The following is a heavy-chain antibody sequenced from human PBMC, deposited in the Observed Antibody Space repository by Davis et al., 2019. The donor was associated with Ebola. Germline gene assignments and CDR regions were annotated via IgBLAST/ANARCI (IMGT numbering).Heavy chain of an antibody. D-gene: IGHD5-24*01. CDR2: IWYDGSNK. CDR1: GFTFSSYG. CDR3: AREEMATLY. V-gene: IGHV3-33*01. J-gene: IGHJ4*02. Sequence: GESLKISCAASGFTFSSYGRHWVRQAPGKGLEWVAVIWYDGSNKYYADSVKGRFTISRDNAKNSLYLQMNNLRAEDTAVYYCAREEMATLYWGQGTLVTVSS.